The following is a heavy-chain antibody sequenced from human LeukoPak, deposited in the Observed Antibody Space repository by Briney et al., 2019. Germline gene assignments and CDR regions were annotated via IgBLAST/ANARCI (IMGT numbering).Heavy chain of an antibody. D-gene: IGHD3-9*01. Sequence: PGGSLRLSCAASGFTFNSFSMNWVRQAPGKGLEWVSSISSSTIYTYYADSVKGRFTISRDNAKNSLYLQMNSLRAEDTAVYYCARDLIYYDILTGYSPQNWFDPWGQGTLVTVSS. V-gene: IGHV3-21*01. CDR1: GFTFNSFS. J-gene: IGHJ5*02. CDR2: ISSSTIYT. CDR3: ARDLIYYDILTGYSPQNWFDP.